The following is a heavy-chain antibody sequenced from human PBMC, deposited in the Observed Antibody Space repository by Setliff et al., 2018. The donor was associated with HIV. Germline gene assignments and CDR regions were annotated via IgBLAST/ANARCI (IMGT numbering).Heavy chain of an antibody. CDR3: ASPVVTTPHDAFDI. V-gene: IGHV1-18*01. CDR2: ISAYNGNT. CDR1: GYRFTDYY. D-gene: IGHD2-15*01. J-gene: IGHJ3*02. Sequence: ASVKVSCKASGYRFTDYYIHWVRQAPGQGLEWMGWISAYNGNTNYAQKLQGRVSMTTDTSTSTVYMELSSLRSEDTAVYYCASPVVTTPHDAFDIWGQGTMVTVSS.